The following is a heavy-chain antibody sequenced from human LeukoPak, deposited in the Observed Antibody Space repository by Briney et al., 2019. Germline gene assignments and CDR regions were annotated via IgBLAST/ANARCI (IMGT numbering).Heavy chain of an antibody. J-gene: IGHJ4*02. CDR2: MNPNSGNT. V-gene: IGHV1-8*01. CDR1: GYTFTSYD. Sequence: ASVKVSCKASGYTFTSYDINWVRRATGQGLEWMGWMNPNSGNTGYAQKFQGRVTMTRNTSISTAYMELSSLRSEDTAVYYCARGGSRELQYSSSIFDYWGQGTLVTVSS. CDR3: ARGGSRELQYSSSIFDY. D-gene: IGHD6-6*01.